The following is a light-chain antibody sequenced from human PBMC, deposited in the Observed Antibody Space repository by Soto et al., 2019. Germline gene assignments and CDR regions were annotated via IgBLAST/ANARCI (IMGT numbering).Light chain of an antibody. CDR1: QSISVW. CDR2: QAS. CDR3: QQYSDSPPT. J-gene: IGKJ1*01. V-gene: IGKV1-5*03. Sequence: ESQMTRSPSSLSASVGDRVTITCRASQSISVWLAWYQQKPGKAPNLLIYQASRLESGVPSRFSGSGSGTEFTLTISSLEPEDFAMYYCQQYSDSPPTFGQGTKVDIK.